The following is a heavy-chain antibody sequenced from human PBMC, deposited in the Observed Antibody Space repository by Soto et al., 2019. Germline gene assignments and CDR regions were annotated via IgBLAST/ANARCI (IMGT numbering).Heavy chain of an antibody. V-gene: IGHV1-69*12. CDR2: IIPIFGTA. CDR3: ARQRQLVRPDYYYGMEV. D-gene: IGHD6-6*01. CDR1: GGTFSSYA. J-gene: IGHJ6*02. Sequence: QVQLVQSGAEVKKPGSSVKVSCKASGGTFSSYAISWVRQAPGQGLEWMGGIIPIFGTANYAQKFQGRVTITADESTSTAYMELSSLRSEDTAVYYCARQRQLVRPDYYYGMEVWGQGTTVTVSS.